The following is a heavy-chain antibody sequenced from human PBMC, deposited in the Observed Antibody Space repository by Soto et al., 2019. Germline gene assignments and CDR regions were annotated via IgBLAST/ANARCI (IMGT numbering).Heavy chain of an antibody. CDR1: GPSISGFY. V-gene: IGHV4-4*07. D-gene: IGHD1-1*01. CDR2: ICSTGTT. Sequence: SETLSLTCTVSGPSISGFYWSWIRKSAGKGLEWIGRICSTGTTDYNPSLKSRVMMSVDTSKKQFSLKLRSVPAADTAVYYCVRDGTKTLRDWFDPWGQGISVTVSS. CDR3: VRDGTKTLRDWFDP. J-gene: IGHJ5*02.